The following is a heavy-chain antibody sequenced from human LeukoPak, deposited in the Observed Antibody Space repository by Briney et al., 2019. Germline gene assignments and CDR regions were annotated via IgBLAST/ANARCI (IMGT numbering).Heavy chain of an antibody. J-gene: IGHJ4*02. D-gene: IGHD6-19*01. Sequence: PGGSLRLSCAASGFTFSKVWMSWVRQAPGKGLEWVGRIKSITDGGAADYAAPGKGRFTISRDDSENTLYLQMNSLKTEDTAVYYCTAASARAGEVDYWGQGTLVTVSS. CDR1: GFTFSKVW. V-gene: IGHV3-15*01. CDR2: IKSITDGGAA. CDR3: TAASARAGEVDY.